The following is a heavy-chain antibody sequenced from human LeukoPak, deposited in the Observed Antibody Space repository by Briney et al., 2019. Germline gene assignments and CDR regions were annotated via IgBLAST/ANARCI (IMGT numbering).Heavy chain of an antibody. J-gene: IGHJ3*02. V-gene: IGHV1-8*01. CDR2: MNPNSGNT. D-gene: IGHD6-6*01. CDR1: GYTFTSYD. CDR3: ARDETSSSARAFDI. Sequence: ASVKVSCKASGYTFTSYDINWVRQATGQGLEWMGWMNPNSGNTGYAQKFQGRVTITADESTSTAYMELSSLRSEDTAVYYCARDETSSSARAFDIWGQGTMVTVSS.